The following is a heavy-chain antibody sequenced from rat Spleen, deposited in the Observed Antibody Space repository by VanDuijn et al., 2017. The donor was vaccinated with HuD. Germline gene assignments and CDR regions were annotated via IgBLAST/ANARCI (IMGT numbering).Heavy chain of an antibody. D-gene: IGHD1-7*01. V-gene: IGHV5-25*01. CDR1: GFTFSNYY. J-gene: IGHJ3*01. CDR2: ISTGDDNT. CDR3: ARYGGLRNWFPY. Sequence: EVQLVESGGGLVLPGRSMKLSCAASGFTFSNYYMAWVRQAPTKGLEWVASISTGDDNTYYRDSVKGRFTISRDNAKSTQYLQMDSLRSEDTATYYCARYGGLRNWFPYWGQGTLVTVSS.